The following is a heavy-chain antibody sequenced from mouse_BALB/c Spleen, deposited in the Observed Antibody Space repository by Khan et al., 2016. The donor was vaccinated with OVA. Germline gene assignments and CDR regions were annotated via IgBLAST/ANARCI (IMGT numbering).Heavy chain of an antibody. D-gene: IGHD2-4*01. Sequence: VQLKESGPGLVQPSQSLSITCTVSGFPLTSYGVHWVRQSPGKGLEWLGVIWSGGSTDYNEAFISRLSISKDNSKSQVFFKMNSLQGNDTAIYYCARNYDYDEGLAYWGQGTLVTVSA. CDR3: ARNYDYDEGLAY. CDR1: GFPLTSYG. CDR2: IWSGGST. V-gene: IGHV2-2*02. J-gene: IGHJ3*01.